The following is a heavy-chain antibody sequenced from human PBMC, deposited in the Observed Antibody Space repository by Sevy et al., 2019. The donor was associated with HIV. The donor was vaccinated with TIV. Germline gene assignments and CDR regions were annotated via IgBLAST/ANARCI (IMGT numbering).Heavy chain of an antibody. V-gene: IGHV3-48*03. CDR2: ISSSGSTI. J-gene: IGHJ1*01. Sequence: GGSLRLSCAASGFTFSSYEMNWVRQAPGKGLEWVSYISSSGSTIYYADSVKGRFTISRDNAKNSLYLQRNSLRAEETAIYYCARAAAGTGYFQHWGQGTLVTVSS. D-gene: IGHD6-13*01. CDR1: GFTFSSYE. CDR3: ARAAAGTGYFQH.